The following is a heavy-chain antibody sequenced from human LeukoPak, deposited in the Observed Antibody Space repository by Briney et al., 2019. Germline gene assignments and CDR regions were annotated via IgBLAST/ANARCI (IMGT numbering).Heavy chain of an antibody. Sequence: PSETLSLTCTVSGGSIRSYYWSWIRQSPGKGLEWIGYIYYSGSTNYNPSLKSRVTISVDTSKNQFSLKLSSVTAADTAVYYCARAPRGYQLLVYWGQGTLVTVSS. V-gene: IGHV4-59*08. CDR2: IYYSGST. J-gene: IGHJ4*02. CDR3: ARAPRGYQLLVY. CDR1: GGSIRSYY. D-gene: IGHD2-2*01.